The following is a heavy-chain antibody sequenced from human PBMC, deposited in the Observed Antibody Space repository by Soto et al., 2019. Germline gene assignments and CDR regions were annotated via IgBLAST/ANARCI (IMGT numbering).Heavy chain of an antibody. CDR1: GFTVSSNY. CDR3: ARGGGYYYDSSGYPPFDY. Sequence: PGGSLRLSCAASGFTVSSNYMSWVRQAPGKGLEWVSVIYSGGSTYYADSVKGRFTISRDNSKNTLYLQMNSLRAEDTAVYYCARGGGYYYDSSGYPPFDYWGQGTLVTVSS. V-gene: IGHV3-53*01. D-gene: IGHD3-22*01. J-gene: IGHJ4*02. CDR2: IYSGGST.